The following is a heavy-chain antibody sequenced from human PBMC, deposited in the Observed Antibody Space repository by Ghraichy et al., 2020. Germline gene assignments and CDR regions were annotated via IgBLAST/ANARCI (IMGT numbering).Heavy chain of an antibody. J-gene: IGHJ3*01. V-gene: IGHV3-74*01. CDR1: GFTFSTSW. D-gene: IGHD6-19*01. CDR2: IKSDGSDI. Sequence: GGSLRLSCVGSGFTFSTSWMHWVRQVPGKGLEWLARIKSDGSDIRYADSVRGRFSIFRDNARNTLFLQMSSLRVEDTALYFCARDHDSGWFPYAPHVRGPGTRVTVFS. CDR3: ARDHDSGWFPYAPHV.